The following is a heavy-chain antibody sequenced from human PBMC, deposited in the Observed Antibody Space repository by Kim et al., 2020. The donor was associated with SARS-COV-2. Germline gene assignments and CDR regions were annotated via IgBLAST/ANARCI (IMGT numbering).Heavy chain of an antibody. CDR2: IYPDDSDT. CDR1: GYTFTDYW. V-gene: IGHV5-51*01. D-gene: IGHD2-21*01. J-gene: IGHJ4*02. CDR3: ARRHMVASAYYFDI. Sequence: KVSCKGSGYTFTDYWIAWVRQMPGKGLEYMGIIYPDDSDTRYSPSFQGQVIISADKSINTAYLQWSSLEASDTAMYYCARRHMVASAYYFDIWGQGTQVTASS.